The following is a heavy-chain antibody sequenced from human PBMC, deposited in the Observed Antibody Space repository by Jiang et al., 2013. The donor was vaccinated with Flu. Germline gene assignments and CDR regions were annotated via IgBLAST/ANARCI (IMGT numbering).Heavy chain of an antibody. Sequence: KPSETLSLTCAVYVGLSELRLDLDPPAPRKGLEWIGEINHSGSTDYNPSLKSRVTISVDTSKSQFSLSLTSVTAADTAVYYCALRGTMVGGVTGQRGAADFWGQGTLVTVSS. V-gene: IGHV4-34*01. D-gene: IGHD3-10*01. J-gene: IGHJ4*02. CDR1: VGLSELR. CDR3: ALRGTMVGGVTGQRGAADF. CDR2: INHSGST.